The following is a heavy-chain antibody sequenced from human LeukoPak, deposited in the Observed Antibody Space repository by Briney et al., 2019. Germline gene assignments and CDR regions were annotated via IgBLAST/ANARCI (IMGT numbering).Heavy chain of an antibody. CDR1: GYSFTTYW. J-gene: IGHJ5*02. V-gene: IGHV5-51*01. CDR3: ARHLGNWFDP. CDR2: IYPADSDT. Sequence: KVSCKVSGYSFTTYWIGWVRQMPGKGLEWMGVIYPADSDTKYSPSFQGQVTMSVDKSISTAYLQWSSLKVSDTAMYYCARHLGNWFDPWGQGTLVTVSS. D-gene: IGHD3-16*01.